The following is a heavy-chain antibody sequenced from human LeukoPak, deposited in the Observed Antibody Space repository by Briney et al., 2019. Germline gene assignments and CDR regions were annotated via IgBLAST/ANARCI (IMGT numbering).Heavy chain of an antibody. CDR3: ARDAARMEYSNYGFDY. J-gene: IGHJ4*02. CDR1: GFTFSSYS. CDR2: ISSSSSYI. Sequence: PVGSLRLSCAASGFTFSSYSMNWVRQAPGKGLEWVSSISSSSSYIYYADSVKGRFTISRDNAKNSLYLQMNSLRAEDTAVYYCARDAARMEYSNYGFDYWGQGTLVTVSS. D-gene: IGHD4-11*01. V-gene: IGHV3-21*01.